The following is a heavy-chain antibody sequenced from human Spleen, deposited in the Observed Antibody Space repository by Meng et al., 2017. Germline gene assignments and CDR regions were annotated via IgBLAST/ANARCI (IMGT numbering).Heavy chain of an antibody. CDR2: ISSSSSYI. J-gene: IGHJ4*02. V-gene: IGHV3-21*01. CDR1: GFTFSGYS. Sequence: GESLKIFCAASGFTFSGYSMNWVRQAPGKGLEWVSSISSSSSYIYYADSVKGRFTIARDNAENSLYLQMNSLRADDTAMYYCARDYGGDSGGYWGQGTLVTVSS. D-gene: IGHD4-23*01. CDR3: ARDYGGDSGGY.